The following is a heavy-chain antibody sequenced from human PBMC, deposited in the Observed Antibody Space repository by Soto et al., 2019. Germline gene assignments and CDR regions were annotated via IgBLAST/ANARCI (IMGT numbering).Heavy chain of an antibody. CDR3: VKDTQLFDWLAPFDY. Sequence: GGSLRLSCAASGFTFSSYAMSWVRQAPGKGLEWVSAISGSGGSTYYADSVKGRFTISRDNSKNTLYLQMNSLRAEDTAVYYCVKDTQLFDWLAPFDYWGQGTLVTVSS. J-gene: IGHJ4*02. V-gene: IGHV3-23*01. D-gene: IGHD3-9*01. CDR1: GFTFSSYA. CDR2: ISGSGGST.